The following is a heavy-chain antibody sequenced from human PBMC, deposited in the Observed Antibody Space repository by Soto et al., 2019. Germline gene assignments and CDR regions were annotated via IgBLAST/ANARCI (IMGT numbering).Heavy chain of an antibody. CDR2: IYHSGST. V-gene: IGHV4-30-2*01. Sequence: TLSLTCAFSGCSISSGCYSWRWIRQPPGKGLEWIGYIYHSGSTYYNPSLKSRVTISVDRSKNQFSLKLSSVTAADTAVYYCARGLRESGYYTGVRFDPWGQGTPVNVSA. CDR1: GCSISSGCYS. J-gene: IGHJ5*02. D-gene: IGHD3-3*01. CDR3: ARGLRESGYYTGVRFDP.